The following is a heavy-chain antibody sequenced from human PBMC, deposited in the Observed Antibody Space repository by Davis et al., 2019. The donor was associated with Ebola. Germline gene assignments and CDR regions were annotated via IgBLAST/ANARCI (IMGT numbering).Heavy chain of an antibody. CDR2: ISYDGSNK. Sequence: GGSLRLSCAASGFTFSSYAMHWVRQAPGKGLEWVAVISYDGSNKYYADSVKGRFTISRDNSKNTLYLQMNSLRDEDTAVYYCARDSEFHYYYYYGMDVWGQGTTVTVSS. CDR1: GFTFSSYA. D-gene: IGHD1-14*01. J-gene: IGHJ6*02. V-gene: IGHV3-30-3*01. CDR3: ARDSEFHYYYYYGMDV.